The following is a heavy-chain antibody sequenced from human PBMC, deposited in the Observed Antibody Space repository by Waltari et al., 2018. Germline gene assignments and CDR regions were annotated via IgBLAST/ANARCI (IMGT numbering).Heavy chain of an antibody. CDR1: GGSISSGSYY. CDR3: ALERVGYCSGGSCYSPDAFDI. J-gene: IGHJ3*02. D-gene: IGHD2-15*01. CDR2: IYTSGST. V-gene: IGHV4-61*02. Sequence: QVQLQESGPGLVKPSQTLSLTCTVSGGSISSGSYYWSWIRQPAGKGLEWIGRIYTSGSTNYNPSLKSRVTISVDTSKNQFSLKLSSVTAADTAVYYCALERVGYCSGGSCYSPDAFDIWGQGTMVTVSS.